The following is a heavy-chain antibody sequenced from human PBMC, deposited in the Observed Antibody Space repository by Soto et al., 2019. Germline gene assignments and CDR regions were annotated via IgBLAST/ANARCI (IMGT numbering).Heavy chain of an antibody. CDR1: GFTFSSYG. V-gene: IGHV3-30*18. CDR2: ISYDGSNK. J-gene: IGHJ4*02. CDR3: AKDSVRAGGSGYERPFDY. D-gene: IGHD5-12*01. Sequence: ESGGGVVQPGRSLRLSCAASGFTFSSYGMHWVRQAPGKGLEWVAVISYDGSNKYYADSVKGRFTISRDNSKNTLYLQMNSLRAEDTAVYYCAKDSVRAGGSGYERPFDYWGQGTLVTVSS.